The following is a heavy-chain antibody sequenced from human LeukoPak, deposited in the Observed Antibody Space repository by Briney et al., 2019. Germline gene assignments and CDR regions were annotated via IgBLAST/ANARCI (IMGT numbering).Heavy chain of an antibody. D-gene: IGHD4/OR15-4a*01. V-gene: IGHV3-7*03. J-gene: IGHJ5*02. CDR1: GFTFSSYW. CDR3: ARDRVPTPYNWFDP. Sequence: GGSLRLSCAASGFTFSSYWMSWVRQAPGKGLEWVANIKQDGGEKYYVDSVKGRFTISRDNHVNTLYLQMDILRAEDTAVYHCARDRVPTPYNWFDPWGQGTLVTVSS. CDR2: IKQDGGEK.